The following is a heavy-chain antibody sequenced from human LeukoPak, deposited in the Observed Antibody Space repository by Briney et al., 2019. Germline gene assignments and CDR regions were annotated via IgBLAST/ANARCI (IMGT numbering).Heavy chain of an antibody. J-gene: IGHJ4*02. CDR2: IWYDGSNK. V-gene: IGHV3-33*01. D-gene: IGHD6-19*01. CDR3: AREGSGGWYGDY. Sequence: SGGSLRLSCAASGFTFSSYGIHWVRQAPGKGLEWVAVIWYDGSNKYYADSVKGRFTISRDNSKNTLYLQMNSLRAEDTAVYYCAREGSGGWYGDYWGQGTLVTVSS. CDR1: GFTFSSYG.